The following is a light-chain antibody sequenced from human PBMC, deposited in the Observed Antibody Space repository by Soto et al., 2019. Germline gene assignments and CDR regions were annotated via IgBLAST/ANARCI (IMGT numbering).Light chain of an antibody. CDR1: QGISSY. CDR3: QQLNSYSLT. J-gene: IGKJ4*01. CDR2: AAS. Sequence: IQLTQSPSSLSASVGDRVTITCRASQGISSYLAWYQQKPGKAPKLLIYAASTLQSGVPSRFRGSGSGTDFTLTISSLQPEDFATYYCQQLNSYSLTFGGGNKVEIK. V-gene: IGKV1-9*01.